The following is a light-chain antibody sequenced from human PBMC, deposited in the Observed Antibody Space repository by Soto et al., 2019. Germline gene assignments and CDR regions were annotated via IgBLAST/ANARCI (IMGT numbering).Light chain of an antibody. Sequence: EIVLTQSPATLSLSPGERATLSCRASQSVSSYLAWYQQKPGQAPRLLIYDASNRATGIPARFSGSGSGTDFTLTISSLEPEDFEVYYCQQRSNWTLPWTFGQGTKVEIK. CDR1: QSVSSY. V-gene: IGKV3-11*01. J-gene: IGKJ1*01. CDR3: QQRSNWTLPWT. CDR2: DAS.